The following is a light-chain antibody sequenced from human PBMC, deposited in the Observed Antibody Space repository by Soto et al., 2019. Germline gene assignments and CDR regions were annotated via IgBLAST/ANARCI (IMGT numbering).Light chain of an antibody. CDR1: QSVSNS. J-gene: IGKJ5*01. CDR3: QQRSNWPPIT. V-gene: IGKV3-11*01. Sequence: EIVLTQSPATLSLSPGERATLSCRASQSVSNSLAWYQHKPGQAPRLLIYDASNRATGIPARFSGSGSATDFTLTISSLEPEDSAVYYCQQRSNWPPITFGQGTRLEI. CDR2: DAS.